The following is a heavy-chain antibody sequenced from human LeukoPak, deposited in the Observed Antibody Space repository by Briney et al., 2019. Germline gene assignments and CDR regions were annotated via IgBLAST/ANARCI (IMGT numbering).Heavy chain of an antibody. J-gene: IGHJ6*03. CDR3: ARGVRFARNSGSYYMPRKDYYYYMDV. D-gene: IGHD1-26*01. CDR1: GYTFTSYD. CDR2: MNPNSGNT. Sequence: GASVKVSCKASGYTFTSYDINWVRQATGQGLEWMGWMNPNSGNTGYAQKFQGRVTITRNTSISTAYMELSSLRSEDTAVYYCARGVRFARNSGSYYMPRKDYYYYMDVWGKGTTVTVSS. V-gene: IGHV1-8*03.